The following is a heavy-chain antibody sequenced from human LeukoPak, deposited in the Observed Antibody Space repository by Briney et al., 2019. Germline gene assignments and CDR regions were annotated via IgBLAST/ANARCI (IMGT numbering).Heavy chain of an antibody. Sequence: SAKVSCKASGGTFSSYAISWVRQAPGQGLEWMGGIIPIFGTANYAQKFQGRVTITADESTSTAYMELSSLRSEDTAVYYCASSLGDSSGPFGYWGQGTLVTVSS. CDR2: IIPIFGTA. J-gene: IGHJ4*02. V-gene: IGHV1-69*01. CDR1: GGTFSSYA. D-gene: IGHD3-22*01. CDR3: ASSLGDSSGPFGY.